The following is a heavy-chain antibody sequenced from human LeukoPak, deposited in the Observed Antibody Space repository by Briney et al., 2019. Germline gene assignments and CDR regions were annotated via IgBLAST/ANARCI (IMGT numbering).Heavy chain of an antibody. CDR2: IYTSGST. D-gene: IGHD2-15*01. CDR3: AREGPSIVVVAAARLGGFDY. Sequence: SETLSLTCTVSDDSITMYYWSWIRQPAGTGLEWIGRIYTSGSTIYNPSLKSRVTMSVDTSKNQFSLKLSSVTAADTAVYYCAREGPSIVVVAAARLGGFDYWGQGTLVTVSS. V-gene: IGHV4-4*07. J-gene: IGHJ4*02. CDR1: DDSITMYY.